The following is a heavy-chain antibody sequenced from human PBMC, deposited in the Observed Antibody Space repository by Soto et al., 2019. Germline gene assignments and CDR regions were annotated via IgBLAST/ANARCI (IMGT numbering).Heavy chain of an antibody. CDR1: GGTFSSSG. J-gene: IGHJ5*02. V-gene: IGHV1-69*12. CDR3: ASSPAYCGADCYLNWFDP. D-gene: IGHD2-21*02. Sequence: HVQLVQSAAEVKKPGSSVKISCKASGGTFSSSGISWVRQAPGQGLEWMGGIITMSGTTNYAQKFQGRVVITADESTGTAYMGLSSLRSEDTAVYYCASSPAYCGADCYLNWFDPWGQGTLVTVSS. CDR2: IITMSGTT.